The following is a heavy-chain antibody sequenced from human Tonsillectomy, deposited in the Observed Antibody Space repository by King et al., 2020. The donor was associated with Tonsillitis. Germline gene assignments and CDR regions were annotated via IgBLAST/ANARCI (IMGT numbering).Heavy chain of an antibody. CDR3: ARDPGDSSGYYMYYFDY. V-gene: IGHV3-30-3*01. J-gene: IGHJ4*02. CDR1: GFTFSSYA. Sequence: VQLVESGGGVVQPGGSLRLSCAASGFTFSSYAMHWVRQAPGKGLEWVAAITYDGSNRNYADSVKGRFTISRDNSKNTLYLQMNSLRAEDTAVYYCARDPGDSSGYYMYYFDYWGLRTLVTVSS. D-gene: IGHD3-22*01. CDR2: ITYDGSNR.